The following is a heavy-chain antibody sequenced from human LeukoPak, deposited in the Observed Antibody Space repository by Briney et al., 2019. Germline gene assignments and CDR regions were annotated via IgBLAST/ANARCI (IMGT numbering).Heavy chain of an antibody. CDR2: ISPSGGIT. J-gene: IGHJ4*02. V-gene: IGHV1-46*01. Sequence: ASVKVSCKASGGTFSSYAISWVRQAPGQGLEWMGIISPSGGITSYTQKFQGRVAMTRDMSTTTVYMELSSLRSDDTAVYYCARAIGAAGSIDYWGQGTLVTVSS. D-gene: IGHD6-13*01. CDR1: GGTFSSYA. CDR3: ARAIGAAGSIDY.